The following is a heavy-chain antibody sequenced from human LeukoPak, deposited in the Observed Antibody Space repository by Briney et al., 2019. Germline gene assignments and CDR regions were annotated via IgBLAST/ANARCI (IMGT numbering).Heavy chain of an antibody. CDR3: ARTPDAGTFDY. CDR1: GLTFSSHW. J-gene: IGHJ4*02. V-gene: IGHV3-74*01. CDR2: ITNDGSST. D-gene: IGHD6-13*01. Sequence: QSGGSLRLSCAASGLTFSSHWMHWVRQAPGKGLVWVSRITNDGSSTTYADSVKGRFTISRDNAKNMLYLQVNSLRAEDTAVYYCARTPDAGTFDYWGQGTLVTVSS.